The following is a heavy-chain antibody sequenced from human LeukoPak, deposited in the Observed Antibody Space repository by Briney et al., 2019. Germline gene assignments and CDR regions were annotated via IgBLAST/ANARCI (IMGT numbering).Heavy chain of an antibody. Sequence: SETLSLTCTASGGSISSRDYYWGWIRQPPGERLEWIGTIYYNGNTYYNPSLQSRVIISVDTSKNQFSLKLTSVTAPDTAVYYCARTVGTHRFDYWGQGILVTVSS. CDR1: GGSISSRDYY. J-gene: IGHJ4*02. D-gene: IGHD4-23*01. CDR3: ARTVGTHRFDY. V-gene: IGHV4-39*01. CDR2: IYYNGNT.